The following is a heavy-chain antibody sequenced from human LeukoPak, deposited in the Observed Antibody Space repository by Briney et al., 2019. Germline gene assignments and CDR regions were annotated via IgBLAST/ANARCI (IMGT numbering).Heavy chain of an antibody. J-gene: IGHJ4*02. Sequence: GGSLRLSCAVSGFTFSSYWMSWVRQAPGKGLEWVANIKQDGSEKYYVDSVKGRFTISRDNAKNSLYLQMNSLRVEDTAVYYCARGESSGQFQRYWGQGTLVTVSS. CDR1: GFTFSSYW. D-gene: IGHD6-19*01. CDR3: ARGESSGQFQRY. CDR2: IKQDGSEK. V-gene: IGHV3-7*01.